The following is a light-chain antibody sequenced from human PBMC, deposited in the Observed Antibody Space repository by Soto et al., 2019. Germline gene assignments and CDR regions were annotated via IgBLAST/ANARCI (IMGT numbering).Light chain of an antibody. CDR3: QQYSAYSWT. V-gene: IGKV1-5*03. Sequence: DIQMTQSPSTPSASVGDRVTITCRASQSISSWLAWYQQRPGKAPKLLIYKASNLESGVPSRFSGSGSGTEFTLTISSLQPDDFATYYCQQYSAYSWTFGQGTKVDI. CDR1: QSISSW. J-gene: IGKJ1*01. CDR2: KAS.